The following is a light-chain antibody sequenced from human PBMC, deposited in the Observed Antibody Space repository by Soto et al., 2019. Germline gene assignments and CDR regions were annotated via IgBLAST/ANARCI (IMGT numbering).Light chain of an antibody. CDR2: DVS. CDR3: SSYTSSSTLA. Sequence: QCALTQPASVSGSPGQSITISCTGTSSDVGGYNYVSWYQQHPGKAPKLMIYDVSNRPSGVSNRFSGSKSGNTASLTISGLQAEDEADYYCSSYTSSSTLAFGGGTKLTVL. J-gene: IGLJ2*01. CDR1: SSDVGGYNY. V-gene: IGLV2-14*01.